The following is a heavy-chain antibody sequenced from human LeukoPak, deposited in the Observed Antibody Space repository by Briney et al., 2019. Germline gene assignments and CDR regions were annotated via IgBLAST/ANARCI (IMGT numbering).Heavy chain of an antibody. J-gene: IGHJ5*02. Sequence: ASVKVSCKASGYTFTAYYMHWVRQAPGQGLEWMGWINPNIYRTNYAQKFQGRVTMTRDTSISTAYMELSSLRSEDTAVYYCARDKGYYGSGSYYKIRWFDPWGQGTLVTVSS. CDR2: INPNIYRT. CDR1: GYTFTAYY. D-gene: IGHD3-10*01. V-gene: IGHV1-2*02. CDR3: ARDKGYYGSGSYYKIRWFDP.